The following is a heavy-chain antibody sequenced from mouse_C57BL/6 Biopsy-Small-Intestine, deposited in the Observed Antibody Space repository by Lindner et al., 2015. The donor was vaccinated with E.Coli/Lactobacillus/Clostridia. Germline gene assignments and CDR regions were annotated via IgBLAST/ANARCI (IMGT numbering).Heavy chain of an antibody. CDR1: GYAFSSYW. CDR2: IYPGDGDT. J-gene: IGHJ4*01. V-gene: IGHV1-80*01. CDR3: ARNPPRGYAMDY. Sequence: VQLQESGPELVKPGASVRISCKASGYAFSSYWMNWVKQRPGKGLEWIGQIYPGDGDTNYNGKFKGKATLTADKSSSTAYMQLSSLTSEDSAVYFCARNPPRGYAMDYWGQGTSVTVSS.